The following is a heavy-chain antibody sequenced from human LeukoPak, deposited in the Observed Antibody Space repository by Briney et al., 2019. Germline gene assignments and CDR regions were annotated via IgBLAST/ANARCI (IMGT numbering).Heavy chain of an antibody. CDR1: GFTFSSYA. J-gene: IGHJ4*02. D-gene: IGHD1-1*01. CDR2: ISGSGGST. V-gene: IGHV3-23*01. CDR3: STALYDWNDVNY. Sequence: GGSLRLSCAASGFTFSSYAMSWVRQAPGKGLEWVSGISGSGGSTYYADSVKGRFTISRDNSKNTLYLQMNSLKTEDTAVYYCSTALYDWNDVNYWGQGTLVTVSS.